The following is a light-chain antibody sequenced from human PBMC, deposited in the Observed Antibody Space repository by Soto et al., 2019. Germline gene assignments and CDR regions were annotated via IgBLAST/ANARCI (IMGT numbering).Light chain of an antibody. CDR3: QQYNNWPPLT. CDR2: GAS. V-gene: IGKV3-15*01. Sequence: EIVMTQSPATLSVSPGERATLSCRASQSVSSNLAWYQQKPGQAPRLLIYGASTRATGIPARFSGSGSGTEFNLTISGLQSEDFAVYYCQQYNNWPPLTFGG. J-gene: IGKJ4*01. CDR1: QSVSSN.